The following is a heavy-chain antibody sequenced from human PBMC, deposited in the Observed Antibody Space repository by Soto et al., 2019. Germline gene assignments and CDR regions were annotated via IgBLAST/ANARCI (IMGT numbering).Heavy chain of an antibody. CDR1: GGTFSSYA. V-gene: IGHV1-69*13. J-gene: IGHJ4*02. CDR2: IIPIFGTA. CDR3: ARTRYYYDSSGYYYFDY. D-gene: IGHD3-22*01. Sequence: SVKGSCKGSGGTFSSYAISWVRQAPGKGLEWMGGIIPIFGTANYAQKFQGRVTITADESTSTAYMELSSLRSEDTAVYYCARTRYYYDSSGYYYFDYWGQGTLVTVSS.